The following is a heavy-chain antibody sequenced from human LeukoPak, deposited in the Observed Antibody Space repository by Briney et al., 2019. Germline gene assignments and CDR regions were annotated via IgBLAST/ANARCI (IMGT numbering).Heavy chain of an antibody. CDR3: ARGLSPFSDY. CDR1: GYXFTNYY. CDR2: INPSSGST. J-gene: IGHJ4*02. Sequence: ASVKVSCKASGYXFTNYYIHWVRQAPGQGLEWMGIINPSSGSTTYAQKFQGRVTMTRDTSTSTFYMDLSSLRSEDTAVYYCARGLSPFSDYWGQGTLVTVSS. V-gene: IGHV1-46*01.